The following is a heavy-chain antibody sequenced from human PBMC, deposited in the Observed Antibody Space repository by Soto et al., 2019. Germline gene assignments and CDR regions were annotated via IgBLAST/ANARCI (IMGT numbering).Heavy chain of an antibody. V-gene: IGHV3-74*01. J-gene: IGHJ6*04. D-gene: IGHD3-10*01. CDR1: GFTLSGRS. Sequence: EVQLVESGGGLVQPGGSLRLSCAASGFTLSGRSMHWVRQAPGKGLVWVSGIDNAGTDSTYADSVKGRFTSSRDNAKNILYLQMNSLRVEDTAVYYRARGCFGPDVWGKGTRVTVSS. CDR2: IDNAGTDS. CDR3: ARGCFGPDV.